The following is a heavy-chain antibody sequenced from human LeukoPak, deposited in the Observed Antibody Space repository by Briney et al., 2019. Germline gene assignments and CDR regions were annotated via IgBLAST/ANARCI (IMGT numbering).Heavy chain of an antibody. D-gene: IGHD6-13*01. CDR2: IYYSGST. CDR3: ARGSGIAAAGTKGDYWFDP. Sequence: SETLSLTFTVSGGSISSYYWSWIRQPPGKGLEWIGYIYYSGSTDYNPSLKSRVTISVDTSKNQFSLKLSSVTAADTAVYYCARGSGIAAAGTKGDYWFDPWGQGTLVTVSS. CDR1: GGSISSYY. V-gene: IGHV4-59*12. J-gene: IGHJ5*02.